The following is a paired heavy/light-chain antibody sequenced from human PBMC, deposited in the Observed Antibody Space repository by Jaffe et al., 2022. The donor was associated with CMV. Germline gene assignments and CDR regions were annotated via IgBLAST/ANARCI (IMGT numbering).Heavy chain of an antibody. Sequence: QVQLVESGGGVVQPGRSLRLSCAASGFTFSSYGMHWVRQAPGKGLEWVAVISYDGSNKYYADSVKGRFTISRDNSKNTLYLQMNSLRAEDTAVYYCAKETLTEEWLWVYYYYGMDVWGQGTTVTVSS. D-gene: IGHD3-3*01. CDR2: ISYDGSNK. V-gene: IGHV3-30*18. CDR3: AKETLTEEWLWVYYYYGMDV. J-gene: IGHJ6*02. CDR1: GFTFSSYG.
Light chain of an antibody. J-gene: IGKJ1*01. CDR3: QQYNNWPPEGVT. Sequence: EIVMTQSPATLSVSPGERATLSCRASQSVSSNLAWYQQKPGQAPRLLIYGASTRATGIPARFSGSGSGTEFTLTISSLQSEDFAVYYCQQYNNWPPEGVTFGQGTKVEIK. CDR2: GAS. V-gene: IGKV3-15*01. CDR1: QSVSSN.